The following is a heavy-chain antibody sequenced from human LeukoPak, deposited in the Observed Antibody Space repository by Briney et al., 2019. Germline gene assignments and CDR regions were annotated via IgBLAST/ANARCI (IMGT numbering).Heavy chain of an antibody. CDR3: AKRPRGYSYGRLWFDP. J-gene: IGHJ5*02. CDR1: GFTFSSYA. Sequence: GGSLRLSCAASGFTFSSYAMSWVRQAPGKGLEWVSAISGSGGSTYYADSVKGRFTISRDNSKNTLYLQMNSLRAEDTAVYYCAKRPRGYSYGRLWFDPWGQGTLVTVSS. CDR2: ISGSGGST. D-gene: IGHD5-18*01. V-gene: IGHV3-23*01.